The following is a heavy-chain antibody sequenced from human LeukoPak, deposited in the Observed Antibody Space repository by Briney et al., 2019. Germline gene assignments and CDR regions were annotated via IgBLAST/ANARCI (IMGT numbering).Heavy chain of an antibody. Sequence: SETLSLTCAVYGRSFSGYYWGWNRQPPGEGVEWDGEINHSGSTNYNPSLKSRVLISVDTSKNQFSLKLSSVTAADTAVYYFARGRYGSGSYWGQGTLVTVSS. CDR2: INHSGST. V-gene: IGHV4-34*01. CDR1: GRSFSGYY. J-gene: IGHJ4*02. D-gene: IGHD3-10*01. CDR3: ARGRYGSGSY.